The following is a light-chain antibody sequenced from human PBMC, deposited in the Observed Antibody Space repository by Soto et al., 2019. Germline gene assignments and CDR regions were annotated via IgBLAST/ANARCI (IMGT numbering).Light chain of an antibody. V-gene: IGKV3-20*01. CDR1: QSVSSSY. J-gene: IGKJ4*01. CDR2: GVS. CDR3: QQYDSSPLT. Sequence: EIVLTQSPGTLSLSPGERATLSCRASQSVSSSYLAWYQRKPGQAPRLLIYGVSNRATGIPDRFSGSGSGTDFTLTISRLEPEDFAVYYCQQYDSSPLTFGGGTKVEIK.